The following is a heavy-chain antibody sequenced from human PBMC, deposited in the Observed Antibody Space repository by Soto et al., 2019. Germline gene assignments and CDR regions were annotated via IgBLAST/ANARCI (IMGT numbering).Heavy chain of an antibody. CDR1: GGSFSGYY. V-gene: IGHV4-34*01. Sequence: QVQLQQWGAGLLKPSETLSRTCAVYGGSFSGYYWSWIRQPPGKGLEWIGEINHSGSTNYNPSLKSRVTISVDSAKNQCSPKLSSGTAADTAVYYCARGRALRSSTADYWGQGTLVTVSA. CDR3: ARGRALRSSTADY. D-gene: IGHD2-2*01. CDR2: INHSGST. J-gene: IGHJ4*02.